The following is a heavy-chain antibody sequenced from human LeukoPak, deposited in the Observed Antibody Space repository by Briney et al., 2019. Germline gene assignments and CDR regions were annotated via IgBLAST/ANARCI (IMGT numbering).Heavy chain of an antibody. CDR1: GFTFSSYA. V-gene: IGHV3-23*01. D-gene: IGHD6-13*01. Sequence: GGSLRLSCAASGFTFSSYAMSWVRQAPGKGLEWVSAISGSGSNTYYADSVKGRFTISRDNSENTLFLEMNSLRAEDTAVYYCAKDLAAGPDWGQGTLVTVSS. J-gene: IGHJ4*02. CDR3: AKDLAAGPD. CDR2: ISGSGSNT.